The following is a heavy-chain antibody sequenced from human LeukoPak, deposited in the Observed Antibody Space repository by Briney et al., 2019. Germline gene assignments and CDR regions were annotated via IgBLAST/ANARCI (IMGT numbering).Heavy chain of an antibody. CDR2: ISYDGSSK. CDR3: AKGGDGYKGTKLLDY. D-gene: IGHD5-24*01. J-gene: IGHJ4*02. Sequence: GGSLRLSCAASGFTFSSYGMHWVRQAPGKGLEWVAVISYDGSSKYYADSVKGRFTISRDNSKNTLYLQMNSLRAEDTAVYYCAKGGDGYKGTKLLDYWGQGTLVTVSS. CDR1: GFTFSSYG. V-gene: IGHV3-30*18.